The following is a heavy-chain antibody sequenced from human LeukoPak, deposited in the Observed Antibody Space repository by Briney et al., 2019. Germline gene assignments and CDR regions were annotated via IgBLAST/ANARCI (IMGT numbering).Heavy chain of an antibody. V-gene: IGHV4-34*01. CDR3: ARGLKMATNPYFDC. D-gene: IGHD5-24*01. CDR1: GGSFSGYY. Sequence: PSETLSLTCAVYGGSFSGYYWSWIRQPPGKGLEWIGEINHSGSTNYNPSLKSRVTISVDTSKNQFSLKLSSVTAADTAVYYCARGLKMATNPYFDCWGQGTLVTVSS. CDR2: INHSGST. J-gene: IGHJ4*02.